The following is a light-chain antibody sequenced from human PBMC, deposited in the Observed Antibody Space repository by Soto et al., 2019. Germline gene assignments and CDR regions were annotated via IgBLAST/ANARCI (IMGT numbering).Light chain of an antibody. Sequence: NFMLTQPHSVSESPGKTVTISCTRSSGSIASNYVQWYQQRPGSAPTTVIYEDNQRPSGVPDRFSGSIDSSSNSASLTISGLKTEDEADYCCQSYDSSNVVFGGGTTLTVL. CDR3: QSYDSSNVV. CDR2: EDN. CDR1: SGSIASNY. V-gene: IGLV6-57*04. J-gene: IGLJ2*01.